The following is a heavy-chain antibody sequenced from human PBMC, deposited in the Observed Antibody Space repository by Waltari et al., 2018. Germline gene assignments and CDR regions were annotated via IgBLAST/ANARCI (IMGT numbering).Heavy chain of an antibody. J-gene: IGHJ4*02. CDR3: ARDNLQADY. V-gene: IGHV3-21*01. CDR1: GFTFRRYC. CDR2: ISSSSSYI. Sequence: EVQLVESGGGLVKPGGSLRLSCAASGFTFRRYCIHWVRQAPGKWLEWVSSISSSSSYIYYADSVKGRFTISRDNAKNSLYLQMNSLRAEDTAVYYCARDNLQADYWGQGTLVTVSS. D-gene: IGHD4-4*01.